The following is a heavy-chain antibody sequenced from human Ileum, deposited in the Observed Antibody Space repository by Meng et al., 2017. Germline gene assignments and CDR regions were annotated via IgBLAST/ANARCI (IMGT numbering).Heavy chain of an antibody. D-gene: IGHD5-24*01. CDR2: INTDGSST. Sequence: GESLKISCAASGFTFSSYYMHWVRQVPGKGLVWVSRINTDGSSTNYADSVKGRFTISRDNAKNTLYLQMNSLRAEDTAVYYCARDKDGYNYWGQGMLVNVAS. J-gene: IGHJ4*02. V-gene: IGHV3-74*01. CDR3: ARDKDGYNY. CDR1: GFTFSSYY.